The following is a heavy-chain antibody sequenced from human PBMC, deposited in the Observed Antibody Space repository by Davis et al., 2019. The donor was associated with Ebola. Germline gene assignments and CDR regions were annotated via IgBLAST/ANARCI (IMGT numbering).Heavy chain of an antibody. Sequence: GESLKISCAASGFTFSSYWMSWVRQAPGKGLEWVANIKEDGREKYYVDSVKGRFTISRDNAKNSLYLQMNSPRAEDTAVYYCATGLPAARVYYYGMDVWGQGTTVTVSS. V-gene: IGHV3-7*01. CDR2: IKEDGREK. D-gene: IGHD2-2*01. J-gene: IGHJ6*02. CDR1: GFTFSSYW. CDR3: ATGLPAARVYYYGMDV.